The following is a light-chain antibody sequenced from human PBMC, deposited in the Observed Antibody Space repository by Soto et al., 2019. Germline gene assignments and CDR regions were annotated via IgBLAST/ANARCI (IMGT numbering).Light chain of an antibody. CDR1: QGITTY. CDR2: SAS. V-gene: IGKV1-27*01. Sequence: DIQMTQSPSSLSASVGDRVTITCRASQGITTYLAWYQQKPGKAPKLLIYSASTLQSGVPSRFSGSGSGTEFTLTISSLQPEDVATYYCQKHNSAPLTFGGGTKVEIK. CDR3: QKHNSAPLT. J-gene: IGKJ4*01.